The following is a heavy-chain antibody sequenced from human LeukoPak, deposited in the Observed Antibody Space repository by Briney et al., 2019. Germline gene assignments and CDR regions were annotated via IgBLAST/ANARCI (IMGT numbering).Heavy chain of an antibody. CDR2: ITSSGTYT. V-gene: IGHV3-21*01. Sequence: GGSLTLSCADSGFTFSNYNMNWVRQAPGKAMEWVSSITSSGTYTFYADSVKGRFTISRDNAKNSLYLQMDSLGPEDTAVYYCARDPYSGNYGTYYYYYMAVWGKGTTVTISS. CDR1: GFTFSNYN. J-gene: IGHJ6*03. D-gene: IGHD1-26*01. CDR3: ARDPYSGNYGTYYYYYMAV.